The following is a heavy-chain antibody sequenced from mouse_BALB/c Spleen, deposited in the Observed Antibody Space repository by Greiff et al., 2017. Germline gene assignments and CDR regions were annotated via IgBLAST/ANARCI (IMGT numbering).Heavy chain of an antibody. CDR3: ARQDSSDYAMDY. V-gene: IGHV5-12-2*01. CDR2: ISNGGGST. Sequence: EVMLVESGGGLVQPGGSLKLSCAASGFTFSSYTMSWVRQTPEKRLEWVAYISNGGGSTYYPDTVKGRFTISRDNAKNTLYLQMSSLKSEDTAMYYCARQDSSDYAMDYWGQGTSVTVSS. CDR1: GFTFSSYT. J-gene: IGHJ4*01. D-gene: IGHD3-2*01.